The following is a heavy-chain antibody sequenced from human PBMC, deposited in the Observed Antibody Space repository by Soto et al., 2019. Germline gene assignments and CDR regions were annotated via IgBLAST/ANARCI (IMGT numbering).Heavy chain of an antibody. CDR2: IMPIFGTT. J-gene: IGHJ6*02. Sequence: QVQLVQSGAEVKKPGSSVKVSCKSSGGTFSTYAISWVRQAPGQGLEWMGGIMPIFGTTNYAQKFQGRVTITADESTTTAYMELISLRSEDTAVYYCARDELVVATGSRTWHYYYGMDVWGQGTTVTVSS. V-gene: IGHV1-69*12. CDR1: GGTFSTYA. D-gene: IGHD2-15*01. CDR3: ARDELVVATGSRTWHYYYGMDV.